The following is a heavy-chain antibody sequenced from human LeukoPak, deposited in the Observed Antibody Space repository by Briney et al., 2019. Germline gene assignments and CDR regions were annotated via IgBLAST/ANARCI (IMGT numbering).Heavy chain of an antibody. CDR1: GFTVSSNY. V-gene: IGHV3-53*01. CDR2: IYSGGST. Sequence: PGGSLRLSCAAPGFTVSSNYMSWVRQAPGKGLEWVSVIYSGGSTYYADSVKGRFTISRDNSKNTLYLQMNSLRAEDTAVYYCARADCSGGSCYFDYWGQGTLVTVSS. D-gene: IGHD2-15*01. CDR3: ARADCSGGSCYFDY. J-gene: IGHJ4*02.